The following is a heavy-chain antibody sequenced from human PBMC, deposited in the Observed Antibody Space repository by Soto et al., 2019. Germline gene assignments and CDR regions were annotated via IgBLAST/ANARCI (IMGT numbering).Heavy chain of an antibody. V-gene: IGHV1-8*01. J-gene: IGHJ3*02. Sequence: ASVKVSCKASGYGFTSYDINWVRQATGQGLEWMGWMNPNSGNTGYAQKFQGRVTMTRNTSISTAYMELSSLRSEDTAVYYCARSLCSSTSCHDAFDIWGQGTMVTVSS. CDR3: ARSLCSSTSCHDAFDI. D-gene: IGHD2-2*01. CDR2: MNPNSGNT. CDR1: GYGFTSYD.